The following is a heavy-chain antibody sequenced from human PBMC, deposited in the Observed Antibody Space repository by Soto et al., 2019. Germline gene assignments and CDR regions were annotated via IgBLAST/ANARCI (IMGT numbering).Heavy chain of an antibody. V-gene: IGHV3-64D*06. Sequence: AGGSLRLSCSASGFTFSSYAMHWVRQAPGKGLEYVSAISSSGGSTYYPDSVNGRFTISRDNSKNTLYLQMSSLRAEDTAVYYCVKDRNSFFDWFLDYWGQGTLVTVSS. CDR2: ISSSGGST. J-gene: IGHJ4*02. CDR1: GFTFSSYA. D-gene: IGHD3-9*01. CDR3: VKDRNSFFDWFLDY.